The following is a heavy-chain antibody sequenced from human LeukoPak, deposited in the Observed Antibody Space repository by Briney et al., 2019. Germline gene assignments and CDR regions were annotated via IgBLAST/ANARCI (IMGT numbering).Heavy chain of an antibody. D-gene: IGHD4-17*01. CDR2: ISGSGGSA. Sequence: PGGSLRLSCAASGFTFSYSVMNWVRQAPGKGLEWVSAISGSGGSAYYADSVKGRFTILRDNSKNTLYLQMNSLRGEDTAIYYCAKLDYGDYAPFDYWGQGTLVTVSS. CDR1: GFTFSYSV. CDR3: AKLDYGDYAPFDY. J-gene: IGHJ4*02. V-gene: IGHV3-23*01.